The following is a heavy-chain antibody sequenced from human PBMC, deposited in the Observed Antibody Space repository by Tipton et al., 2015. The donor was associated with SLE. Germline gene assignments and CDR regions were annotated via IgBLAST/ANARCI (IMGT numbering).Heavy chain of an antibody. CDR1: GYRFKDYG. Sequence: QLVQSGAEVKKPGTSVKVSCKASGYRFKDYGITWVRQAPRHVLEWMGWISGDLGNTNYPQKFQGRVTMTIDPSTSTTYMELRSPTSDDTAVYYCARDESLLPCGYWGQGTRVTVSA. D-gene: IGHD2-21*01. CDR2: ISGDLGNT. J-gene: IGHJ4*02. CDR3: ARDESLLPCGY. V-gene: IGHV1-18*04.